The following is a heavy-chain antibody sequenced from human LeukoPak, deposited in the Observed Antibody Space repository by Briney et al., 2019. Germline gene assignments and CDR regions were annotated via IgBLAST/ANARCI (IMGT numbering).Heavy chain of an antibody. J-gene: IGHJ4*02. Sequence: GGSLRLSCAASGFTFSSYWMSWVRQAPGKGLEWVANIKQDGSEKYYVDSVKGRFTISRDNAKDSLYLQMNSLRADDTAVYYCARGRITMVRGALAYYFDYWGQGTLVTVSS. CDR2: IKQDGSEK. V-gene: IGHV3-7*04. CDR1: GFTFSSYW. D-gene: IGHD3-10*01. CDR3: ARGRITMVRGALAYYFDY.